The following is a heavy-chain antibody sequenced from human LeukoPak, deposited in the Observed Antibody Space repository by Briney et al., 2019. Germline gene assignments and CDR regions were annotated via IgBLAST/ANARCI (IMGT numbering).Heavy chain of an antibody. V-gene: IGHV3-66*04. CDR2: IYIGGST. CDR3: ARPEMEYYYYGMDV. J-gene: IGHJ6*02. Sequence: VGSLRLSCAASGVTPCRNYMSCVRQAPRKRLECVSVIYIGGSTYYADSVKGRFTISRDNSKKTQYLQMNSLRAEDTAVYYCARPEMEYYYYGMDVRGQGTTVTVSS. D-gene: IGHD5-24*01. CDR1: GVTPCRNY.